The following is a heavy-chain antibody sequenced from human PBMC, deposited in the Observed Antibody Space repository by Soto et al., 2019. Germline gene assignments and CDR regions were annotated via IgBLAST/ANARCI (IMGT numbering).Heavy chain of an antibody. D-gene: IGHD3-22*01. CDR2: ISGSGGSS. CDR1: GFTFSSYA. Sequence: GGSLRLSCAASGFTFSSYALSCLSQAPGKGLEWVSAISGSGGSSYCADSVKGRFTISRDNGKNTLYLQMNSLRAEDTAVYYCAKDPVVVINQVFDYWGQGTLVTVS. J-gene: IGHJ4*02. V-gene: IGHV3-23*01. CDR3: AKDPVVVINQVFDY.